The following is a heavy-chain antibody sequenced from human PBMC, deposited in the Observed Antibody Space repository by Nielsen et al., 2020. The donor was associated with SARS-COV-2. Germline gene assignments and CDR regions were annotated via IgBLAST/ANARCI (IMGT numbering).Heavy chain of an antibody. CDR2: FYSRGST. CDR3: ARSYGRGFDF. D-gene: IGHD4-17*01. CDR1: GGSMSSYY. V-gene: IGHV4-4*07. J-gene: IGHJ4*02. Sequence: SETLSLTCTVSGGSMSSYYWSWIRQPAGKGLEWIGRFYSRGSTNYNPSLKSRVTISVDLSSNQLSLKLISVTAADTAVYYCARSYGRGFDFWGQGTLVTVSS.